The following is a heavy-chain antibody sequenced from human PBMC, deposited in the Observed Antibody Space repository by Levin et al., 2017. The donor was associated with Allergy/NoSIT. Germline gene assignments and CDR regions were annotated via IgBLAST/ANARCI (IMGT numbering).Heavy chain of an antibody. D-gene: IGHD6-19*01. CDR1: GFTFSSYA. CDR3: AKTSSGWYVDDAFDI. CDR2: ISGSGGST. V-gene: IGHV3-23*01. J-gene: IGHJ3*02. Sequence: GESLKISCAASGFTFSSYAMSWVRQAPGKGLEWVSAISGSGGSTYYADSVKGRFTISRDNSKNTLYLQMNSLRAEDTAVYYCAKTSSGWYVDDAFDIWGQGTMVTVSS.